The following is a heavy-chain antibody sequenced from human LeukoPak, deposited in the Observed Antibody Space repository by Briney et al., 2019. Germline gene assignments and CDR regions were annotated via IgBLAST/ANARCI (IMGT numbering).Heavy chain of an antibody. D-gene: IGHD3-16*02. J-gene: IGHJ6*03. CDR1: GGSFSGYY. V-gene: IGHV4-34*01. CDR2: INHSGST. CDR3: ARDAGLSPDYYYYYMDV. Sequence: SETLSLTCAVYGGSFSGYYWSWIRQPPGKGLEWIGEINHSGSTNYNPSLKSRVTISADTSKNQFSLKLSSVTAADTAVYYCARDAGLSPDYYYYYMDVWGKGTTVTVSS.